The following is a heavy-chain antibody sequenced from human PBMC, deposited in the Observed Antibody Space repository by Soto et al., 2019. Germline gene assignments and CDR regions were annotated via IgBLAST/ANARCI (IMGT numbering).Heavy chain of an antibody. D-gene: IGHD6-19*01. V-gene: IGHV1-18*01. Sequence: GASVKVSCKASDYNFKFYGISWVRQTRGRGLEWMGWINVHDGNTNFGEEFKGRITLTTDKSTDTAYMELWNLRVDDTAMYYCARHYIAVAGTVGYYFDYWGQGTMVTVSS. CDR1: DYNFKFYG. CDR2: INVHDGNT. CDR3: ARHYIAVAGTVGYYFDY. J-gene: IGHJ4*02.